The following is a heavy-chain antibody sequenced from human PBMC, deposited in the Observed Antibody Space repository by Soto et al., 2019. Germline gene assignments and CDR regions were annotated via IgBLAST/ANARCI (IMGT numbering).Heavy chain of an antibody. Sequence: QVQLVQSGAEVKNPGASVKVSCKASGYTFTRYDITWVRQATGPGLEWMGWMNPNSGNTGYAQKFQGRVTMTRNTSISTAYLELRSLGSEDTAVYYCAREKTSYGMDVWGQGTTVTVSS. CDR3: AREKTSYGMDV. V-gene: IGHV1-8*01. CDR2: MNPNSGNT. CDR1: GYTFTRYD. J-gene: IGHJ6*02.